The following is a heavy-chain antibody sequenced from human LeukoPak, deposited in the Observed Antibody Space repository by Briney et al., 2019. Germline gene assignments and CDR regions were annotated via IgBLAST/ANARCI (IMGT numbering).Heavy chain of an antibody. V-gene: IGHV3-23*01. Sequence: GGSLRLSCAASGFTFSSYAMSWVRQAPGKGLEWVSGISGSGGSTYYADSVKGRFTISRDNSKNTLYLQMNSLRAEDTAVYYCAKGYCRGISCYSDYWGQGSLVTVSS. CDR2: ISGSGGST. D-gene: IGHD2-2*02. CDR3: AKGYCRGISCYSDY. J-gene: IGHJ4*02. CDR1: GFTFSSYA.